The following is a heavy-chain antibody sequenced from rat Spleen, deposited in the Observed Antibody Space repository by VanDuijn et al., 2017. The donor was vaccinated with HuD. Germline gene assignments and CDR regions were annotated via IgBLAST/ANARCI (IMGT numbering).Heavy chain of an antibody. CDR3: TREGHTMDRATYWFAY. D-gene: IGHD1-9*01. Sequence: QVQLKESGPGLVQPSQTLSLTCTVSGFSLTRYDISWVRQPPGKGLEWMGVIWTGGTTAYNSLLKSRLSISRDTSKSQVFLKIYSLQTEDTAIYFCTREGHTMDRATYWFAYWGQGTLVTVSS. J-gene: IGHJ3*01. V-gene: IGHV2-15*01. CDR2: IWTGGTT. CDR1: GFSLTRYD.